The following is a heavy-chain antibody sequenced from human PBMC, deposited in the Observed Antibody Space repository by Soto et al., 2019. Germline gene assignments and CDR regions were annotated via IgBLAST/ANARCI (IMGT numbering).Heavy chain of an antibody. D-gene: IGHD6-6*01. CDR2: TYYRSKWYN. CDR1: GDSVSSNSAA. J-gene: IGHJ3*02. CDR3: ARTSSIAARPGYDAFDI. Sequence: SQTLSLTCAISGDSVSSNSAAWNWIRQSPSRGLEWLGRTYYRSKWYNDYAVSVKSRITINPDTSKNQFSLQLNSVTPEDSAVYYCARTSSIAARPGYDAFDIWGQGTMVTVSS. V-gene: IGHV6-1*01.